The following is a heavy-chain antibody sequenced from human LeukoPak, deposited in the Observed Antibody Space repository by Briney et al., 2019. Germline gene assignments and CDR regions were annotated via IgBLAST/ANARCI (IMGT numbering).Heavy chain of an antibody. D-gene: IGHD6-19*01. Sequence: PGGSLRLSCAASGFTFSSYGMHWVRQAPGKGLEWVAVISHDGSNKFYADSVKGLFTISRDNSKNTLHLQMNSLRAEDTAVYYCARASGSGWQFDYWGQGTLVTVSS. CDR2: ISHDGSNK. CDR1: GFTFSSYG. CDR3: ARASGSGWQFDY. V-gene: IGHV3-30*03. J-gene: IGHJ4*02.